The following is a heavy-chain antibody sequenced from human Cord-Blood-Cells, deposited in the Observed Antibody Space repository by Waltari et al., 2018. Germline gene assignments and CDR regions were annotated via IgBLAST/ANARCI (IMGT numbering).Heavy chain of an antibody. CDR3: ARVVGYCTNGVCYAFDI. V-gene: IGHV3-21*01. CDR2: ISISSSYI. Sequence: EVQLVESGGGLVKPGGSLRLSCAASGFTFSSYSMNWVRQAPGKGLEWVSSISISSSYIYYADSVKGQFTISRDNAKNSLYLQMNSLRAEDTAVYYCARVVGYCTNGVCYAFDIWGQGTMVTVSS. J-gene: IGHJ3*02. D-gene: IGHD2-8*01. CDR1: GFTFSSYS.